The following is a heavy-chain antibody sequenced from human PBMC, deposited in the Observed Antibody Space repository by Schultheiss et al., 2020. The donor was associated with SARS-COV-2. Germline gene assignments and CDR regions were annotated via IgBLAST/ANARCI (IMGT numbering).Heavy chain of an antibody. Sequence: GGSLRLSCAASGFTFDDYAMHWVRQAPGKGLVWVSRISSDGSSTSYADSVKGRFTVSRDNAKNSLYLQMNSLRAEDTAVYYCASGESDDAFDIWGQGTMVTVSS. CDR3: ASGESDDAFDI. D-gene: IGHD3-10*01. V-gene: IGHV3-74*01. CDR1: GFTFDDYA. J-gene: IGHJ3*02. CDR2: ISSDGSST.